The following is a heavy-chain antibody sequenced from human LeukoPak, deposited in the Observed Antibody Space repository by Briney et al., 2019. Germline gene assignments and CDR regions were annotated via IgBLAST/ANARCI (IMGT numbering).Heavy chain of an antibody. D-gene: IGHD4-11*01. CDR1: GGSISSGDYY. Sequence: SETVSLTCTVSGGSISSGDYYWSWIRQPPGKGLEWIGYIYYSGSTYYNPSLKSRVTISVDTSKNQFSLKLSSVTAADTAVYYCARDWVTTSGHMDVWGKGTTVTVSS. J-gene: IGHJ6*03. V-gene: IGHV4-30-4*08. CDR2: IYYSGST. CDR3: ARDWVTTSGHMDV.